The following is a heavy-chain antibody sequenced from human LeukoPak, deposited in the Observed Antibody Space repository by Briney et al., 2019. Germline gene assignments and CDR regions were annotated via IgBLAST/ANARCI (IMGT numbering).Heavy chain of an antibody. Sequence: GGSLRLSCAASGFTFSSYSMNWVRQAPGKGLEWVSSISSSSSYIYYADSVKGRFTISRDNAKNSLYLQMNSLRAEDTAVYYCAGKAVAGYYYYYYMDVWGKGTTVTISS. CDR1: GFTFSSYS. V-gene: IGHV3-21*04. D-gene: IGHD6-19*01. J-gene: IGHJ6*03. CDR2: ISSSSSYI. CDR3: AGKAVAGYYYYYYMDV.